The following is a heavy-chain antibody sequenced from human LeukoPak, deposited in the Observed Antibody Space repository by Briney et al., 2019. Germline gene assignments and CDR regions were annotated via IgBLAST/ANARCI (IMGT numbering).Heavy chain of an antibody. J-gene: IGHJ5*02. CDR3: ARDPMVRGWYWFDP. D-gene: IGHD3-10*01. CDR2: INHSGST. CDR1: GGSFSGYY. V-gene: IGHV4-34*01. Sequence: PSETLSLTCAVYGGSFSGYYWSWIRQPPGKGLEWIGEINHSGSTNYNPSLKSRVTISVDTSKNQFSLKLSSVTAADTAVYYCARDPMVRGWYWFDPWGQGTLVTVSS.